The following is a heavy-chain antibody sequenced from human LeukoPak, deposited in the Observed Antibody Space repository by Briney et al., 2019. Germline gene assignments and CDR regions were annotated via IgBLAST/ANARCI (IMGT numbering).Heavy chain of an antibody. D-gene: IGHD3-10*01. CDR3: ARPKVRGVITDAFDI. CDR2: INHSGST. CDR1: GGSFSGYY. J-gene: IGHJ3*02. V-gene: IGHV4-34*01. Sequence: PSETLSLTCAVYGGSFSGYYWSWIRQPPGKGLEWIGEINHSGSTNYNPSLKSRVTISVDTSKNQFSLKLSSVTAADTAVYYCARPKVRGVITDAFDIWGQGTMVTVSS.